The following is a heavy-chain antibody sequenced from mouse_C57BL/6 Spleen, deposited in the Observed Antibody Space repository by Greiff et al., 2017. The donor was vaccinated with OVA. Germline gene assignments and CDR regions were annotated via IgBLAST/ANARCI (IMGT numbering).Heavy chain of an antibody. CDR1: GYSFTGYF. D-gene: IGHD1-1*01. J-gene: IGHJ2*01. CDR3: ARFYYHGSERYFDY. V-gene: IGHV1-20*01. CDR2: INPYNGDT. Sequence: EVQLQQSGPELVKPGDSVKISCKASGYSFTGYFMNWVMQSHGKSLEWIGRINPYNGDTFYNQKFKGKATLTVDKSSSTAYMQLSSLTSEDAAVYFCARFYYHGSERYFDYWGQGTTLTVSS.